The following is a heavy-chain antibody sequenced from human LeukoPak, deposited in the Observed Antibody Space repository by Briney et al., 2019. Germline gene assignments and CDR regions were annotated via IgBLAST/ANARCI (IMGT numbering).Heavy chain of an antibody. J-gene: IGHJ5*02. Sequence: ASVKVSCKASGYTFNNFGIHWVRQTPGQGLEWKGWISAYNGLTNYAENLQGRVTMTTDTSTGTAYLELRSLTSDDTALYYCARDRIARLGGSYRYNCFDPWGQGTLVTVSS. CDR2: ISAYNGLT. CDR3: ARDRIARLGGSYRYNCFDP. V-gene: IGHV1-18*01. D-gene: IGHD1-26*01. CDR1: GYTFNNFG.